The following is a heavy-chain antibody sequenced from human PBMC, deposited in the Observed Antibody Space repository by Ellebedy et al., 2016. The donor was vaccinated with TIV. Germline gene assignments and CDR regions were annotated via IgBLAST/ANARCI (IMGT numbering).Heavy chain of an antibody. D-gene: IGHD3-10*01. CDR3: AREHYGSGSPHDY. V-gene: IGHV4-31*11. J-gene: IGHJ4*02. CDR2: IYYSGST. CDR1: GGSFSGYY. Sequence: SETLSLTXAVYGGSFSGYYWSWIRQHPGKGLEWIGYIYYSGSTYYNPSLKSRVTISVDTSKNQFSLKLSSVTAADTAVYYCAREHYGSGSPHDYWGQGTLVTVSS.